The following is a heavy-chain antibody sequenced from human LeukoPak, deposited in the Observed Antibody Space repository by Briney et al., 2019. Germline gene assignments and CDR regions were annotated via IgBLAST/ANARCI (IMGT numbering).Heavy chain of an antibody. Sequence: GGSLRLSCAASGFTFSNYGMHWVRQAPGKGLEWVSFIRYDGSNEYYADSVKGRFTISRDNSENRLSLQMDSLRAEDTAVYFCAKDTTAWWYHRAYMDVWGKGTTVTVSS. CDR3: AKDTTAWWYHRAYMDV. V-gene: IGHV3-30*02. D-gene: IGHD2-15*01. CDR2: IRYDGSNE. J-gene: IGHJ6*03. CDR1: GFTFSNYG.